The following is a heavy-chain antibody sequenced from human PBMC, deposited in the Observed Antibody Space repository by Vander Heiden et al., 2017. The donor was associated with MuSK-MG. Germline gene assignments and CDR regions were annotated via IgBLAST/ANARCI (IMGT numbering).Heavy chain of an antibody. CDR1: GFTFSNYA. CDR3: AKGLVASGENF. J-gene: IGHJ4*02. CDR2: IRRRGDGT. V-gene: IGHV3-23*01. Sequence: EVQLLESGGGLIQPGGSLRLSCAASGFTFSNYAMNWVRQAPGKGLEWVSTIRRRGDGTYYADSVKGRFTISRDNSKSTLSLAMNSLRADDTAVYYCAKGLVASGENFWGQGTLVTVSS. D-gene: IGHD7-27*01.